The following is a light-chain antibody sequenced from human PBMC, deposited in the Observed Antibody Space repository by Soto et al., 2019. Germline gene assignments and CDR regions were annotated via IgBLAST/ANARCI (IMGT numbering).Light chain of an antibody. V-gene: IGKV3-20*01. CDR1: QSVSSSY. Sequence: EIVLTQSPGTLSLSPGERATLSCRASQSVSSSYLAWYQQKPGQAPRLLIYLASSRATGVPDRFSGSGSGTDFTLTISRLEAEDLAVYYCQQYGTSPFTFGQGTMLEIK. CDR2: LAS. J-gene: IGKJ2*01. CDR3: QQYGTSPFT.